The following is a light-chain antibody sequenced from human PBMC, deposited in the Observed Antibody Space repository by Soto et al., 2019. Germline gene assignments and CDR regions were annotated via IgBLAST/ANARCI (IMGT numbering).Light chain of an antibody. CDR3: QQHGSSPIT. CDR2: GAS. V-gene: IGKV3-20*01. J-gene: IGKJ5*01. Sequence: EFVLTQSPGTLSLSPGERATLSCRASQSVSSNLAWYQQKPGQAPRLLIYGASTRATGIPARFSGSGSGTDFTLTISRLEPEDFAVYYCQQHGSSPITFGQGTRLEIK. CDR1: QSVSSN.